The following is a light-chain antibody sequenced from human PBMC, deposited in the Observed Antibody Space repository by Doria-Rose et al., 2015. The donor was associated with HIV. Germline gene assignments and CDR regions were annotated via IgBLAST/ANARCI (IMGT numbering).Light chain of an antibody. CDR1: QTVSTY. V-gene: IGKV1-39*01. Sequence: TQSPSSLSASLGDRVTITCRASQTVSTYLNWFQQEPGKAPKLLIYAASRLQSGVPSRFSGSGSGTDFTLTISGLQPGDFATYYCQQTYSSPPWTFGQGTKVEMK. J-gene: IGKJ1*01. CDR2: AAS. CDR3: QQTYSSPPWT.